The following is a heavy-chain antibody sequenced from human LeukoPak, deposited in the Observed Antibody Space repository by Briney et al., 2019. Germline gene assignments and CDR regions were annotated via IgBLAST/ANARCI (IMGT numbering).Heavy chain of an antibody. CDR1: GGSISSSSYS. CDR3: ARHISDGYNRPLDS. J-gene: IGHJ4*02. V-gene: IGHV4-39*01. Sequence: TTSETLSLTCTVSGGSISSSSYSWGWIRQPPGKGLEWIGTIYYSGSTFYNPSLKSRVTISVDTSRNQFSLKLSSVTAADTAVYYCARHISDGYNRPLDSWGQGTLVTVSS. D-gene: IGHD5-24*01. CDR2: IYYSGST.